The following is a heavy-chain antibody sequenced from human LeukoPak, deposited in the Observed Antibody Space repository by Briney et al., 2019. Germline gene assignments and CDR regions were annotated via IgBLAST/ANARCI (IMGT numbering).Heavy chain of an antibody. D-gene: IGHD3-10*01. CDR3: ASFSWGSGSYNQEAIWSWFDP. CDR2: ISHSGST. Sequence: SETLSLTCTVSGGSISSYYWSWIRQPPGKGLEWIGYISHSGSTNYNSSLKSRVTISVDTSKNQFSLKLSSVTAADTAVYYCASFSWGSGSYNQEAIWSWFDPWGQGTLVTVS. V-gene: IGHV4-59*08. CDR1: GGSISSYY. J-gene: IGHJ5*02.